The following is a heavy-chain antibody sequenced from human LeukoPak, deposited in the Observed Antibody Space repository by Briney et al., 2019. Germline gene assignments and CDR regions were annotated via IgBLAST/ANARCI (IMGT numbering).Heavy chain of an antibody. J-gene: IGHJ4*02. V-gene: IGHV3-74*01. CDR3: ARVRVELATMLLDY. CDR1: GFIFRRYW. D-gene: IGHD5-24*01. CDR2: INSDGSST. Sequence: GGSLRLSCGASGFIFRRYWMHWVRQAPGKGLLWVSSINSDGSSTNYADSVKGRFTISRDNAKNTLYLQMNSLRADDTAVYYCARVRVELATMLLDYWGQGTLVTVSS.